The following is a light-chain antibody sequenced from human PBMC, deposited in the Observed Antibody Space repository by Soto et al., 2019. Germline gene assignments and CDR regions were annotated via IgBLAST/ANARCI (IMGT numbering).Light chain of an antibody. CDR1: QSVSSN. V-gene: IGKV3-15*01. J-gene: IGKJ1*01. Sequence: EIVMTQSPATLSVSPGERATLSCRASQSVSSNLAWYQQKPGQAPRLLISGASTRVTGIPARFSGSGSGTEFTLTISSLQSEDFAVYYCQQYNNWPRTFGQGTKVEIE. CDR3: QQYNNWPRT. CDR2: GAS.